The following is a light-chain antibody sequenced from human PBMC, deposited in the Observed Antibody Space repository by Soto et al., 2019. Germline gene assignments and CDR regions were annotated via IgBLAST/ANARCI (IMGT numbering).Light chain of an antibody. CDR2: SNK. Sequence: QSVLTQPPSASGTPGQRVTISCSGISSNIGSNTVNWYQQLPGTAPKLLIYSNKQRPLGVPDRFSGSKSGTSASLAISGLQSEDEADYYCAAWDDSLNGPVFGGGTKLTVL. V-gene: IGLV1-44*01. CDR1: SSNIGSNT. J-gene: IGLJ2*01. CDR3: AAWDDSLNGPV.